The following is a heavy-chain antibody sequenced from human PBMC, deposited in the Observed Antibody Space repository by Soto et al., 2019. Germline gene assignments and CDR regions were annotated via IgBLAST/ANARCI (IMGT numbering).Heavy chain of an antibody. CDR1: GGSISSYY. D-gene: IGHD3-10*01. Sequence: TSETLSLTCTVSGGSISSYYWSWIRQHPGKGLEWIGYIYYSGSTYYNPSLKSRVTISVDMSKNQFSLKLSSVTAADTAVYYCARRVPDQYYFDYWGQGTLVTVSS. CDR3: ARRVPDQYYFDY. CDR2: IYYSGST. J-gene: IGHJ4*02. V-gene: IGHV4-59*06.